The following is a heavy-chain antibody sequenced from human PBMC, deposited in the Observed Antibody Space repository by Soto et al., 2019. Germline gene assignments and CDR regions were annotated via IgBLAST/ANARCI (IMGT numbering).Heavy chain of an antibody. D-gene: IGHD1-26*01. J-gene: IGHJ4*02. Sequence: GGSLRLSCAASGFAFSRFPMHWVRQAPGKGLVWVSRIDLDGSDTTYADSVKGRFTISRDNAKNIVYLQMGSLRAEDTALYYCATMAGTYPYWGQGTLVTVSS. V-gene: IGHV3-74*01. CDR2: IDLDGSDT. CDR3: ATMAGTYPY. CDR1: GFAFSRFP.